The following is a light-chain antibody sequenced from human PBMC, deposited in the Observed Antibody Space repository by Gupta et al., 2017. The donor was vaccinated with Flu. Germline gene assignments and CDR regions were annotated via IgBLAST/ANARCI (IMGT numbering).Light chain of an antibody. CDR2: GAS. CDR3: QQYNIWPLT. Sequence: EIVMTQSPATLSVSPGESATLSCRASQSVSSNLAWYQQKPGQAPRLIIYGASTRATGIPARFSGSGSGTEFTLTISSLQSEDFAVYYCQQYNIWPLTFGGGTKVEIK. V-gene: IGKV3-15*01. J-gene: IGKJ4*01. CDR1: QSVSSN.